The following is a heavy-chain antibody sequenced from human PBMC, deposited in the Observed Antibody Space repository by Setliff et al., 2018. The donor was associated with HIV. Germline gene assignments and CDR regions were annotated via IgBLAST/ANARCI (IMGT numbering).Heavy chain of an antibody. J-gene: IGHJ4*02. CDR1: GFIFSDYS. D-gene: IGHD3-10*01. Sequence: GGSLRLSCGASGFIFSDYSMNWVRQAPGKGLEWVSFISGNSGAVTYADSVKGRFTISRDNAKNSLYLQMNSLKTEDTAVYYCTTDPMSQYYYGSGSYYLLSFDYWGQGTLVTVS. CDR2: ISGNSGAV. CDR3: TTDPMSQYYYGSGSYYLLSFDY. V-gene: IGHV3-48*01.